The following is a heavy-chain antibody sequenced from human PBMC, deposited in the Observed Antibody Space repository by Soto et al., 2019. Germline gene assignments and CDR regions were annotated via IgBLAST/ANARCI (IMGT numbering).Heavy chain of an antibody. Sequence: SETLSLTCSVSGDSVSSDSYYWNWIRQTPGKGLEWIGYVYKIGSSNYNPSLESGVAIALDTSTNQVSLKLSSVTAADTAVYYCARSFFREYFDYWGQGIPVTVSS. D-gene: IGHD3-10*01. CDR3: ARSFFREYFDY. V-gene: IGHV4-61*01. CDR2: VYKIGSS. CDR1: GDSVSSDSYY. J-gene: IGHJ4*02.